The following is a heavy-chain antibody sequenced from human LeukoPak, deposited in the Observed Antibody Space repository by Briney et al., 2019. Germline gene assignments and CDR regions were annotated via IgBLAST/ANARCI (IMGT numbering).Heavy chain of an antibody. V-gene: IGHV4-34*01. CDR3: AISHKWLLLDY. J-gene: IGHJ4*02. D-gene: IGHD2-15*01. CDR2: INHSGIT. Sequence: HSETLSLTCAFYGASFSGYYWRWIRQPPGKGLEWIGEINHSGITTYNPSLKSRVTISVDTSKKQFSLKLNSVTAAGTAVYYCAISHKWLLLDYWGQGTLVTVSS. CDR1: GASFSGYY.